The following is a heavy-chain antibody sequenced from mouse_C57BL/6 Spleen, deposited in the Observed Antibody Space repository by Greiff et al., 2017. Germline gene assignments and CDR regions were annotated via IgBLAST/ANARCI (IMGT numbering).Heavy chain of an antibody. CDR3: ARIGYGSSYDWYFDV. D-gene: IGHD1-1*01. J-gene: IGHJ1*03. CDR1: GFSLTSYA. Sequence: QVQLQQSGPGLVAPSQSLSITCTVSGFSLTSYAISWVRQPPGKGLEWLGVIWTGGGTNYNSALKSRLSISKDNSKSQVFLKMNSLQTDDTARYYCARIGYGSSYDWYFDVWGTGTTVTVST. V-gene: IGHV2-9-1*01. CDR2: IWTGGGT.